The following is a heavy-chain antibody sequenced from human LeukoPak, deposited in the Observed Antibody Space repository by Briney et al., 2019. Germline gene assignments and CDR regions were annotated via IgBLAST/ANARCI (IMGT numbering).Heavy chain of an antibody. CDR3: TRDPSDSHDRDY. Sequence: PGGSLRLSCAASGFTFSNYAMSWVRQAPGKGLEWVSGISGSGGRTYYADSVKGRFTISRDNSKNTLYLQMNSLRAEDTAVYYCTRDPSDSHDRDYWGQGTLVTVSS. CDR1: GFTFSNYA. CDR2: ISGSGGRT. J-gene: IGHJ4*02. V-gene: IGHV3-23*01. D-gene: IGHD2-21*02.